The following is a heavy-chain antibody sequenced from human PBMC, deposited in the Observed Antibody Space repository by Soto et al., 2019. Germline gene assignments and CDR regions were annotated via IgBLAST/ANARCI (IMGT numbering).Heavy chain of an antibody. CDR2: INHSGST. Sequence: QVQLQQWGAGLLKPSETLSLTCAVYGGSFSGYYWSWIRHPPGKGLEWIGEINHSGSTNYNPSLKSRVTISVDTSKNQFSLKLSSVTAADTAVYYCARLEVAAAGTSWFDPWGQGTLVTVSS. CDR1: GGSFSGYY. V-gene: IGHV4-34*01. D-gene: IGHD6-13*01. J-gene: IGHJ5*02. CDR3: ARLEVAAAGTSWFDP.